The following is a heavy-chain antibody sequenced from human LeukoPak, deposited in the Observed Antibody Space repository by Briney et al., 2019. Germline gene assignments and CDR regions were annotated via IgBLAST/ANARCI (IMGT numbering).Heavy chain of an antibody. D-gene: IGHD2-15*01. V-gene: IGHV3-23*01. CDR1: GFTFSSYA. Sequence: GGSLRLSCAASGFTFSSYAMSWVRQAPGKGLEWVSAISGSGGSTYYADSVKGRFTISRDNSKNTLYLQMNSLRAEDTAVYYCAKLVDCSGGSCYSGPLHWGQGTLVTVSS. CDR2: ISGSGGST. CDR3: AKLVDCSGGSCYSGPLH. J-gene: IGHJ4*02.